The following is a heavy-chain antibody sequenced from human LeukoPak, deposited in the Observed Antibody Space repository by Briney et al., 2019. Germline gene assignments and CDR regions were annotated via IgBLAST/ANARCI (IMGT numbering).Heavy chain of an antibody. CDR2: IWYDGRKK. V-gene: IGHV3-33*01. CDR3: ARDSDSTGGYDY. Sequence: GGSLRLSCAASGFPFSSYGMHGVGQAPGKVLEWVAAIWYDGRKKYYADSVKGRFTISRDNSKNTLSLQMNSLRAEDTAVYYCARDSDSTGGYDYWGQGTLVTVSS. J-gene: IGHJ4*02. D-gene: IGHD5-12*01. CDR1: GFPFSSYG.